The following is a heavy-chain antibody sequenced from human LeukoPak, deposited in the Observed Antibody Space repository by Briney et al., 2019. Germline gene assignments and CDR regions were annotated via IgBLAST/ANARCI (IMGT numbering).Heavy chain of an antibody. D-gene: IGHD5-24*01. CDR2: ISGSTVYI. CDR3: AKVVEMATIDNFGAFDI. CDR1: GLSFNRYT. Sequence: GGSLRLSCAASGLSFNRYTMNWVRQAPGRGLEWVSSISGSTVYIYYADSVKGRFTISRDNAKNSVYLEMNSLRAEDTAVYYCAKVVEMATIDNFGAFDIWGQGTMVTVSS. J-gene: IGHJ3*02. V-gene: IGHV3-21*04.